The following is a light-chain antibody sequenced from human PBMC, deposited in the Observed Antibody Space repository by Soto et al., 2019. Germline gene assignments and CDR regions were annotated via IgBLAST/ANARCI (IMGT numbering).Light chain of an antibody. CDR1: QSISSY. Sequence: DIQMTQSPSSLSASVGDRVTITCRASQSISSYLNWYQQKLGKAPKLLIYAASSLQSGVPSRFSGSGSGTDFTLTISSLQPEDFATYYCQQSYSVRTFGQGTKVEIK. CDR2: AAS. V-gene: IGKV1-39*01. CDR3: QQSYSVRT. J-gene: IGKJ1*01.